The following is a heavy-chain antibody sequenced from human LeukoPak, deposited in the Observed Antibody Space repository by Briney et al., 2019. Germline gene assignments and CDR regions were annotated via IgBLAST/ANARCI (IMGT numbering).Heavy chain of an antibody. D-gene: IGHD6-13*01. CDR2: LNPNSGNT. Sequence: ASLKVSCKASGYTFTSHDITWVRQATGQGLEWMGWLNPNSGNTGYAQKFQGRVTMTRNTSISTAYMELSSLRSEDTAVYYCARGKTKAAAGLRFDPWGQGTLVTVSS. CDR1: GYTFTSHD. CDR3: ARGKTKAAAGLRFDP. J-gene: IGHJ5*02. V-gene: IGHV1-8*01.